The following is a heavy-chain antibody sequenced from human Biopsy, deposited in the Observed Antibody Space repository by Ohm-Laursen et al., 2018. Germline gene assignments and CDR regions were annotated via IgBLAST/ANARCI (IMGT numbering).Heavy chain of an antibody. V-gene: IGHV4-31*03. D-gene: IGHD1-26*01. CDR2: IYHSGTT. Sequence: SETLSLTCTVSGVSISVDGYYWAWIRQLPGKGLDWIGYIYHSGTTYYNPSLKSRLTMSVDTSKNEFSLRLRSVTAADTAVYFCATFRASWDTTQGGDYWGQGTLVTDSS. J-gene: IGHJ4*02. CDR1: GVSISVDGYY. CDR3: ATFRASWDTTQGGDY.